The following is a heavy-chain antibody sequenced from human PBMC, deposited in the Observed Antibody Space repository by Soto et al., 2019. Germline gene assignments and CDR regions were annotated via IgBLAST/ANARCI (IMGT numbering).Heavy chain of an antibody. CDR1: GFTFGDYA. CDR2: IRSKAYGGTT. J-gene: IGHJ6*02. CDR3: TRDLSGYDTDYYYGMDV. V-gene: IGHV3-49*04. D-gene: IGHD5-12*01. Sequence: SLRLSCTASGFTFGDYAMSWVRQAPGKGLEWVGFIRSKAYGGTTEYAASVKGRFTISRDDSKSIAYLQMNSLKTEDTAVYYCTRDLSGYDTDYYYGMDVWGQGTTVTV.